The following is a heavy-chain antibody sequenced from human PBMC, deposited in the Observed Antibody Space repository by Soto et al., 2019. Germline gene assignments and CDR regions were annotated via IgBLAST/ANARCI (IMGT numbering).Heavy chain of an antibody. J-gene: IGHJ6*02. V-gene: IGHV1-69*01. CDR1: GGTFSSYA. Sequence: QVQLVQSGAEVKKPGSSVKVSCKASGGTFSSYAISWVRQAPGQGLEWMGGIIPIFGTANYAQKFQGRVTITADETTRTGYMELSSLRSEDTGVYYCARGELGYCSSTSCYSNYYYYGMDVWGQGTTVTVSS. CDR3: ARGELGYCSSTSCYSNYYYYGMDV. CDR2: IIPIFGTA. D-gene: IGHD2-2*01.